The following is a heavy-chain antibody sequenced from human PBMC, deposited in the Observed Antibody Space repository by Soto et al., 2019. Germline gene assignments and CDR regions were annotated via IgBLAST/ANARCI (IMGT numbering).Heavy chain of an antibody. CDR1: AFTVSTNY. CDR3: ARGTFYYGMDV. CDR2: LYSGGTA. V-gene: IGHV3-53*01. D-gene: IGHD2-2*01. Sequence: GGSLRLSCAASAFTVSTNYMNWVRQAPGKGLEWVSILYSGGTAYYADSLKGRFTISRDNYKNTLYLQMNSLRAEDTAVYYCARGTFYYGMDVWGQGTTVTVSS. J-gene: IGHJ6*02.